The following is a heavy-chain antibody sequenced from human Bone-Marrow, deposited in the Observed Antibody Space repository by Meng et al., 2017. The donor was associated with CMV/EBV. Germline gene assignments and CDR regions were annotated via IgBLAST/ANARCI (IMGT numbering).Heavy chain of an antibody. V-gene: IGHV3-53*01. CDR2: IYTGGTT. D-gene: IGHD2/OR15-2a*01. CDR1: GFIVSSTY. Sequence: GESLKISCEASGFIVSSTYMSWVRQAPGKGLEWGSVIYTGGTTFKANSVKGRFTISRDNSKNTLFLQMNRLRAEDTAVYYCARSILSNGFDAFDIWGQGTMVTVSS. CDR3: ARSILSNGFDAFDI. J-gene: IGHJ3*02.